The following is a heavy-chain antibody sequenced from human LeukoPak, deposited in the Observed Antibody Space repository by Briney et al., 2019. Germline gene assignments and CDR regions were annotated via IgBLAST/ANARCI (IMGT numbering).Heavy chain of an antibody. CDR3: ARVSDFWSGYSTYNWFDP. CDR1: GGTFSSYA. D-gene: IGHD3-3*01. J-gene: IGHJ5*02. CDR2: IIPILGIA. V-gene: IGHV1-69*04. Sequence: ASVKVSCKASGGTFSSYAISWVRQAPGQGLEWMGRIIPILGIANYAQKFQGRVTITADKSTSTAYMELSSLRSEDTAVYYCARVSDFWSGYSTYNWFDPWGQGTLVTVSS.